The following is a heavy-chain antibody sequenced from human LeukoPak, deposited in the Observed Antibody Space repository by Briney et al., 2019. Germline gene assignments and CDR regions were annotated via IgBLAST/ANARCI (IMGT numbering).Heavy chain of an antibody. CDR3: ARSVSIVGATGVYFDY. J-gene: IGHJ4*02. V-gene: IGHV3-7*05. CDR2: IRENGNEK. D-gene: IGHD1-26*01. CDR1: GFTFSSYW. Sequence: GGSLRLSCAASGFTFSSYWMTWVRQAPGKGLEWVANIRENGNEKYYLASVKGRFTISRDNAKNSLYLQMNSLRVEDTAVYYCARSVSIVGATGVYFDYWGQGTLVTVSS.